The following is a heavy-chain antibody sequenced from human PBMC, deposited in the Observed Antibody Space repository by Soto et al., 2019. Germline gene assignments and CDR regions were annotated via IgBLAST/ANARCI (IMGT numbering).Heavy chain of an antibody. CDR3: ARQLPGGSGWTRYDY. D-gene: IGHD6-19*01. CDR1: GGTFSSYA. Sequence: GASVKVSCKASGGTFSSYAISWVRQAPGQGLEWMGGIIPIFGTANYAQKFQGRVTITADESTSTAYMELSSLRSEDTAVYYCARQLPGGSGWTRYDYWGQGTLVTVSS. V-gene: IGHV1-69*13. J-gene: IGHJ4*02. CDR2: IIPIFGTA.